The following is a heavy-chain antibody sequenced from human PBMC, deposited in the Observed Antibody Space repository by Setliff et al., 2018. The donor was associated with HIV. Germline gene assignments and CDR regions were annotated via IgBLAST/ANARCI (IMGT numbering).Heavy chain of an antibody. Sequence: PGGSLRLSCAASGFSFSSYEMNWVRQAPGKGLEWISYISSSGNTIYYADSVKGRFTISRDNAKNSLYLQMNSLTAEETAVYYCARDRPRGGGSLDAFDIWGQGTMVTV. CDR2: ISSSGNTI. V-gene: IGHV3-48*03. J-gene: IGHJ3*02. CDR1: GFSFSSYE. D-gene: IGHD1-26*01. CDR3: ARDRPRGGGSLDAFDI.